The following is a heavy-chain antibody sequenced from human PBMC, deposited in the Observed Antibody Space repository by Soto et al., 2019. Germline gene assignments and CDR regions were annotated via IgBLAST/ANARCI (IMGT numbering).Heavy chain of an antibody. CDR3: ATRYSGYDLPLDLDY. D-gene: IGHD5-12*01. CDR1: GFTFSSYG. V-gene: IGHV3-30*03. J-gene: IGHJ4*02. Sequence: GGSLRLSCAASGFTFSSYGMHWVRQAPGKGLEWVAVISYDGSNKYYADSVKGRFTISRDNSKNTLYLQMNSLRAEDTAVYYCATRYSGYDLPLDLDYWGQGTLVTVSS. CDR2: ISYDGSNK.